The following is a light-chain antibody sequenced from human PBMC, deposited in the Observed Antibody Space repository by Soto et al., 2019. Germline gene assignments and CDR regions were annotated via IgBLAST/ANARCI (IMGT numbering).Light chain of an antibody. J-gene: IGKJ5*01. Sequence: EVVLTQSPATLSLSPGKRATLSCRASQNISSYLIWYQQKPGQAPRLLIYGASTRATGIPARFSGSGSGTEFTLTISSLQSEDFAVYYCQQYNNWPLTFGQGTRLEIK. CDR2: GAS. CDR3: QQYNNWPLT. V-gene: IGKV3-15*01. CDR1: QNISSY.